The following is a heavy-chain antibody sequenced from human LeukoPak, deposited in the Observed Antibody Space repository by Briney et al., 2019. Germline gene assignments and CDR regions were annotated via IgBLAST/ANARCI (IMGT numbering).Heavy chain of an antibody. Sequence: SVKVSCTASGGTFSTYAISWVRQAPGQGLEWMGGIIPMFGTPNYAQKFQGRVTITTDESTSTAYMGLSSLRSEDTAVYYCARAWGGYDTSGPFDYWGQGTLVTVSS. J-gene: IGHJ4*02. CDR2: IIPMFGTP. D-gene: IGHD3-22*01. CDR3: ARAWGGYDTSGPFDY. CDR1: GGTFSTYA. V-gene: IGHV1-69*05.